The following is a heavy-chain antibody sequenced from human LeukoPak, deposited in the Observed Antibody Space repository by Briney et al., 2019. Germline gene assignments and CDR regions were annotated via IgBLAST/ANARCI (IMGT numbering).Heavy chain of an antibody. CDR1: GFTFSSYW. Sequence: GGSLRLSCAASGFTFSSYWMHWVRQAPGKGLVWVSRITSDGSSTAYADSVKGRFTISRDSAKNTLYLQMSSLRGDDTAVYYCARASTPGGPFDYWGQGTLVTVSS. CDR3: ARASTPGGPFDY. D-gene: IGHD4-23*01. CDR2: ITSDGSST. J-gene: IGHJ4*02. V-gene: IGHV3-74*01.